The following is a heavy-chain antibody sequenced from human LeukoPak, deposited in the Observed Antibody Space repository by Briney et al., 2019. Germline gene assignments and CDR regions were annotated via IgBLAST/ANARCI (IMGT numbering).Heavy chain of an antibody. CDR2: IYYSGST. CDR1: GGSISSYY. D-gene: IGHD1-26*01. CDR3: ARRATKGGAESSFDY. Sequence: SETLSLTCTVSGGSISSYYWSWIRQPPGKGLEWIGCIYYSGSTNYNPSLKSRVTISVDTSKNQFSLKLSSVTAADTAVYYCARRATKGGAESSFDYWGQGTLVTVSS. V-gene: IGHV4-59*08. J-gene: IGHJ4*02.